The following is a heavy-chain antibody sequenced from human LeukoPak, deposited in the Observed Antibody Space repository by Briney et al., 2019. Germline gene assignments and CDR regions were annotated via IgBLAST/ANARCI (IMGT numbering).Heavy chain of an antibody. CDR2: IIPIFGTA. J-gene: IGHJ4*02. CDR3: ARGRSDDSYFDY. CDR1: GYTFTSYG. Sequence: SVKVSCKASGYTFTSYGISWVRQAPGQGLEWMGGIIPIFGTANYAQKFQGRVTITADESTSTAYMELSSLRSEDTAVYYCARGRSDDSYFDYWGQGTLVTVSS. D-gene: IGHD3-3*01. V-gene: IGHV1-69*13.